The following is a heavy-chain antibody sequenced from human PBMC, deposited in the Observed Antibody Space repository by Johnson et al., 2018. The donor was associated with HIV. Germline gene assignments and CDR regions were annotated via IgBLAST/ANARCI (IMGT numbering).Heavy chain of an antibody. CDR2: IGTAGDT. V-gene: IGHV3-13*01. CDR3: ARRMFSSGWYNDGLGAFDI. J-gene: IGHJ3*02. CDR1: GFTVSSNY. D-gene: IGHD6-19*01. Sequence: VQLVESGGGVVQPGGSLRLSCAASGFTVSSNYMSWVRQAPGKGLEWVSAIGTAGDTYYPGSVKGRFTISRENAKNSLYLQMNSLRAGDTAVYYCARRMFSSGWYNDGLGAFDIWGQGTMVTVSS.